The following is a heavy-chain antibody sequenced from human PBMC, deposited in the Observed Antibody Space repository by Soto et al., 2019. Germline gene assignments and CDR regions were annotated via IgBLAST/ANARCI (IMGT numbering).Heavy chain of an antibody. CDR2: IYYSGST. D-gene: IGHD3-10*01. J-gene: IGHJ4*02. Sequence: PSETLSLTCSVSGGSIDSGGYYWNWIRQHPGKGLEWIGNIYYSGSTYYNPSLKSRVTISVDTSKIQFYLKLSSVTAADTAVFYCARGTFYYGSGSYSRFDYWGQGALVTVSS. CDR1: GGSIDSGGYY. CDR3: ARGTFYYGSGSYSRFDY. V-gene: IGHV4-31*03.